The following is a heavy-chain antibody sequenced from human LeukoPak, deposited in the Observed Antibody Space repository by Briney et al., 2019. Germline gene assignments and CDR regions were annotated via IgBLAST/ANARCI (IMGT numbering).Heavy chain of an antibody. V-gene: IGHV1-46*01. J-gene: IGHJ4*02. CDR2: IYPRDGST. CDR3: ARDQEGFDY. Sequence: ASVKVSCKTSGYTFTSYYIHWVRQAPGQGLEWMGMIYPRDGSTSYAQKFQGRVTVTRDTSTSTVHMELSGLRSEDTAVYYCARDQEGFDYWGQGTLVTVSS. CDR1: GYTFTSYY.